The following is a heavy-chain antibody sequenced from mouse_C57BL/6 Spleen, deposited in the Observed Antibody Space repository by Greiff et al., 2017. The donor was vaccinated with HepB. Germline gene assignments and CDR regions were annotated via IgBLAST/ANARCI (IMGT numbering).Heavy chain of an antibody. CDR1: GYAFTNYL. J-gene: IGHJ4*01. CDR2: INPGSGGT. V-gene: IGHV1-54*01. Sequence: QVQLQQSGAELVRPGPSVKVSCKASGYAFTNYLIEWVKQRPGQGLEWIGVINPGSGGTNYNEKFKGKATLTADKSSSTAYMQLSSLTSEDSAVYFCARSRLFYAMDYWGQGTSVTVSS. CDR3: ARSRLFYAMDY.